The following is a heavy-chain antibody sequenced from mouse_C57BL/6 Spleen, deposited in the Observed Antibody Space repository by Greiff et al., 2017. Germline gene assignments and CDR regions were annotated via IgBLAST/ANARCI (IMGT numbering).Heavy chain of an antibody. J-gene: IGHJ3*01. CDR2: ISGGGGNT. D-gene: IGHD2-5*01. CDR1: GFTFSSYT. V-gene: IGHV5-9*01. CDR3: ARLIVTTGGFAY. Sequence: EVHLVASGGCLVKPGGSLKLSCAASGFTFSSYTMSWVRQTPETRLEWVATISGGGGNTYYPDSVKGRFTISRDNAKNTLYLQMSSLRSEDTALYYCARLIVTTGGFAYWGQGTLVTVSA.